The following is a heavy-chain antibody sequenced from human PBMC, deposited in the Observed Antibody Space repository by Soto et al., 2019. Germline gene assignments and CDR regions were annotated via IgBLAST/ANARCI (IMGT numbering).Heavy chain of an antibody. CDR1: GFTFSSYA. CDR3: ARDHCSSTSCYIAYGMDV. J-gene: IGHJ6*02. Sequence: PGGSLRLSCAASGFTFSSYAMSWVRQAPGKGLEWVSAISGSGGSTYYADSVKGRFTISRDNSKNTLYLQMNSLRAEDTAVYYCARDHCSSTSCYIAYGMDVWGQGTTVTVSS. CDR2: ISGSGGST. D-gene: IGHD2-2*02. V-gene: IGHV3-23*01.